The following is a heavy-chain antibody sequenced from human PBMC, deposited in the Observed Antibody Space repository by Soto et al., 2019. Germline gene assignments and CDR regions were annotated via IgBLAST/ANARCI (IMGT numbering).Heavy chain of an antibody. J-gene: IGHJ6*02. Sequence: GASVKVSCKASGYTFTSYYMHWVRQAPGQGLEWMGIINPSGGSTSYAQKFQGRVTMTRDTSTSTVYMELSSLRSEDTAVYYCAREERRITIFGVVTPPYYYYGMDVWGQGTTVTVSS. CDR3: AREERRITIFGVVTPPYYYYGMDV. CDR1: GYTFTSYY. D-gene: IGHD3-3*01. V-gene: IGHV1-46*01. CDR2: INPSGGST.